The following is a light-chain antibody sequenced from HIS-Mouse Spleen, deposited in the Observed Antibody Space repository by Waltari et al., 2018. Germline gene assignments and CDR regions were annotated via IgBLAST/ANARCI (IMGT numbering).Light chain of an antibody. CDR1: QSISSY. Sequence: DIQMTQSPSSLSSSVGDRVTITCRASQSISSYLNWYQQKPGKAPNILIYAASRLQSSVPSRFSGSGSGTDLTLTISSLQPEEFATYDCQQSYSTPNTFGQGTKLEIK. CDR3: QQSYSTPNT. J-gene: IGKJ2*01. CDR2: AAS. V-gene: IGKV1-39*01.